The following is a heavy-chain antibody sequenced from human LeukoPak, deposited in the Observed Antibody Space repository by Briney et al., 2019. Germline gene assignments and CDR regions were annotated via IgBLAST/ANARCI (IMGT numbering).Heavy chain of an antibody. J-gene: IGHJ4*02. V-gene: IGHV4-34*01. CDR2: INHSGSA. CDR1: GGSFSGYY. D-gene: IGHD1-26*01. CDR3: ARGSNESGSYYLGRWTCDY. Sequence: SETLSLTCAVYGGSFSGYYWSWIRQPPGKGLEWIGEINHSGSANYNPSLKSRVTISVDTSKNQFSLKLSSVTAADTAVYYCARGSNESGSYYLGRWTCDYWGQGTLVTVSS.